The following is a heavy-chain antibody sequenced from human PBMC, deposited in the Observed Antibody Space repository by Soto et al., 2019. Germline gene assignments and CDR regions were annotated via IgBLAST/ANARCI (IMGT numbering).Heavy chain of an antibody. CDR3: AREDMSGTYYVDS. CDR1: GGSVSSETHF. D-gene: IGHD1-26*01. CDR2: IYHSGIT. V-gene: IGHV4-61*03. Sequence: SETLSLTCAVFGGSVSSETHFWGWIRQPPGKGLEWIGYIYHSGITNSNPSLKGRLTISVDKSTNHFSLSLASVTAADTAIYYCAREDMSGTYYVDSWGQGTRVTVSS. J-gene: IGHJ4*02.